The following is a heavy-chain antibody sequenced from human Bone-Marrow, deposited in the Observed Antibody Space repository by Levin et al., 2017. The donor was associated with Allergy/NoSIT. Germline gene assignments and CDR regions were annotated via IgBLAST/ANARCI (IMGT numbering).Heavy chain of an antibody. CDR1: GFTFGDYG. Sequence: RSGGSLRLSCAASGFTFGDYGMTWVRQAPGKGLEWVSGINWNSGSTAYADSVKGRFTISRDNAKNSLYLQMNSLRAEDTAFYYCAADFYENRAYPGWGQGTLVTVSS. D-gene: IGHD2/OR15-2a*01. CDR2: INWNSGST. V-gene: IGHV3-20*04. CDR3: AADFYENRAYPG. J-gene: IGHJ4*02.